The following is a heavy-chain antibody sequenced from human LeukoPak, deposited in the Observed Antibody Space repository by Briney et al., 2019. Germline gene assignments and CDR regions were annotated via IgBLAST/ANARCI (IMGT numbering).Heavy chain of an antibody. CDR2: MNPNSGNT. Sequence: ASVKVSCKASGYTFTSYDINWVRQATGQGLEWMGWMNPNSGNTGYAQKFQGRVTMTRNTSISTAYMELSSLRSEDTAVYYCARGQEGFGELLWWGQGTLVTVSS. D-gene: IGHD3-10*01. V-gene: IGHV1-8*01. CDR3: ARGQEGFGELLW. CDR1: GYTFTSYD. J-gene: IGHJ4*02.